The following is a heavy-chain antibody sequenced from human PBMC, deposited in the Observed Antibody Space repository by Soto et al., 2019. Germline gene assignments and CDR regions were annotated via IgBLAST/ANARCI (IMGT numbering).Heavy chain of an antibody. J-gene: IGHJ4*02. D-gene: IGHD3-16*01. CDR3: VKDGPNWGKDFDY. CDR1: GFTFSTYS. CDR2: ISSSSTI. V-gene: IGHV3-48*01. Sequence: GGSLRLSCAASGFTFSTYSMNWVRQAPGKGLEGVSSISSSSTIYYADSVKGRFTISRDNVQNSLYLQMHSLRAEDTALYYCVKDGPNWGKDFDYWGQGTLVTVSS.